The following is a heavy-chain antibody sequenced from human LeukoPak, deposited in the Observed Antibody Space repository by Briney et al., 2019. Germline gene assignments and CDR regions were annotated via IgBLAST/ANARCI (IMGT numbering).Heavy chain of an antibody. CDR3: AIYDSSGYYNY. J-gene: IGHJ4*02. Sequence: GGSLRLSSAASGFTFSSYAMSWVRQAPGKGLEWVSAISGSGGSTYYADSVKGRFTISRDNSKNTLYLQMNSLRAEDTAVYYCAIYDSSGYYNYWGQGTLVTVSS. CDR2: ISGSGGST. V-gene: IGHV3-23*01. D-gene: IGHD3-22*01. CDR1: GFTFSSYA.